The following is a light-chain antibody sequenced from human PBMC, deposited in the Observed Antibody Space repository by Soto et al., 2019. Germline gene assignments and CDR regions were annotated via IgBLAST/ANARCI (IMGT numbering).Light chain of an antibody. J-gene: IGKJ1*01. CDR3: QQSYRAPRT. V-gene: IGKV1-39*01. CDR2: AAS. Sequence: DIQMTQSPSSLSASIGDRVTITCRASQSISSSLNWYQHQPGKSPDLLIYAASILQSGVPSRFSGRGSGTDFTLTISSLQPEDFATYYCQQSYRAPRTFGQGTKVEIK. CDR1: QSISSS.